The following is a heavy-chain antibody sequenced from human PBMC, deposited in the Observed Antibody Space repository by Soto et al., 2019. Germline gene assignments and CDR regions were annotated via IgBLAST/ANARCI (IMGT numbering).Heavy chain of an antibody. CDR3: AKNGYSSGWYGDY. CDR2: ISYDGNNK. Sequence: QVQLVESGGGVVQPGRSLRLSCAASGFTFRTNAMHWVRQAPGKGLEWVAVISYDGNNKYYADSVKGRFTISRDNSKNTLYLQMNSLRAEDTAVYYCAKNGYSSGWYGDYRGQGTLVTVSS. CDR1: GFTFRTNA. J-gene: IGHJ4*02. D-gene: IGHD6-19*01. V-gene: IGHV3-30*18.